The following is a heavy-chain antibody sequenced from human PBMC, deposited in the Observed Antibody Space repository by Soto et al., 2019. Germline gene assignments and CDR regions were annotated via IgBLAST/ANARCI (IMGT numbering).Heavy chain of an antibody. D-gene: IGHD2-2*01. CDR2: ISGSGSYI. V-gene: IGHV3-21*06. CDR1: GFIFSSYT. Sequence: LRLSCTASGFIFSSYTINWVRQAPGKGLEWVSSISGSGSYIYIADSMKGRITISRDNAQNSVHLQMNSLRVEDTAVYYCARAGLEPANAFDVWGQGTKVTV. J-gene: IGHJ3*01. CDR3: ARAGLEPANAFDV.